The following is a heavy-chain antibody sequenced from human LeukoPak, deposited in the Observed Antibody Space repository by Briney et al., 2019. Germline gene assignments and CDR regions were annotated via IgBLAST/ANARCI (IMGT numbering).Heavy chain of an antibody. CDR2: ISSTSTYI. CDR1: GFTFSTYS. D-gene: IGHD3-10*01. J-gene: IGHJ6*02. V-gene: IGHV3-21*01. CDR3: TRDQGAGTYRSYGMDV. Sequence: PGGSLRLSCAASGFTFSTYSMSWVRQAPGKGLEWVSSISSTSTYIFYADSVKGRFTISKDNAKSSLYLQMNSLRAEDTAIYYCTRDQGAGTYRSYGMDVWGQGTSVTVSS.